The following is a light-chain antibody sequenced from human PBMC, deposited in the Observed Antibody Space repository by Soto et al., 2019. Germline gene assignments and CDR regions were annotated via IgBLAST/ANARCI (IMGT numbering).Light chain of an antibody. CDR2: AVN. CDR1: SSDVGGYKY. CDR3: SSYTSSSTWV. J-gene: IGLJ3*02. V-gene: IGLV2-14*01. Sequence: QSALTXPASVSGSPGQSITISCTGTSSDVGGYKYVSWYQHHPGQAPKLMIHAVNSRPSGVSTRFSGSKSGNTASLTISGLQPEDXADYYCSSYTSSSTWVFGGGTKLTVL.